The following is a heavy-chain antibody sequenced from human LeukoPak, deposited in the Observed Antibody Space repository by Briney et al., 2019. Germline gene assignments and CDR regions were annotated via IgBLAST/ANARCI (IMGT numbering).Heavy chain of an antibody. CDR1: GGSISSSSSY. D-gene: IGHD6-19*01. CDR2: IYYSGST. Sequence: SETLSLTCTVSGGSISSSSSYWGWIRQPPGKGLEWIASIYYSGSTYYNPSLKSRVTVSVDTSKNQFSLKLSSVTAADAAVYYCARRIIAVAGTVVYYFDYWGRGTLVTVSS. V-gene: IGHV4-39*01. CDR3: ARRIIAVAGTVVYYFDY. J-gene: IGHJ4*02.